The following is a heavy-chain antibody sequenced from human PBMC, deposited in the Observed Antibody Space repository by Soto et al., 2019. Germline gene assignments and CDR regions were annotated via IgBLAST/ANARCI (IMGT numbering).Heavy chain of an antibody. Sequence: ASVXVSFKASWYTFTIYGIIFFRQAPGQGLEGVGWISAYNGNTNYAQKLQGRVTMTTDTSTSTAYVELRSLRSDDTAVYYCARGEVVNEDFEYWGQGTLVTVYS. D-gene: IGHD2-15*01. J-gene: IGHJ4*02. CDR3: ARGEVVNEDFEY. V-gene: IGHV1-18*04. CDR1: WYTFTIYG. CDR2: ISAYNGNT.